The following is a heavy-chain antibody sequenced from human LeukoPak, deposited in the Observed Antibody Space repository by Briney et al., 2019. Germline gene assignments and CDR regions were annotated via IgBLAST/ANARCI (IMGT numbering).Heavy chain of an antibody. J-gene: IGHJ4*02. Sequence: PSETLSLACTVSVVSISSRNSYWGWIRQPPVKGLEWIGSIYYSGNTYYYASLRSQVSISIDTSKNQFSLRLTSVTAADTAVYYGARQTGSGLFILPGGQGTLVTVSS. V-gene: IGHV4-39*01. CDR3: ARQTGSGLFILP. D-gene: IGHD3/OR15-3a*01. CDR2: IYYSGNT. CDR1: VVSISSRNSY.